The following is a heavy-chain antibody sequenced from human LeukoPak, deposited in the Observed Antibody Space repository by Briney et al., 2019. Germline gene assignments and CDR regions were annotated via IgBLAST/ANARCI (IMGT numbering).Heavy chain of an antibody. CDR2: ISGSGGST. CDR3: ARDRVFYNYDAFDI. J-gene: IGHJ3*02. Sequence: GGSLRLSCTTSGFTFGDYAMSWVRQAPGKGLEWVSAISGSGGSTYYADSVKGRFTISRDNSKNTLYLQMNSLRAEDTAVYYCARDRVFYNYDAFDIWGQGTMVTVSS. D-gene: IGHD1-20*01. CDR1: GFTFGDYA. V-gene: IGHV3-23*01.